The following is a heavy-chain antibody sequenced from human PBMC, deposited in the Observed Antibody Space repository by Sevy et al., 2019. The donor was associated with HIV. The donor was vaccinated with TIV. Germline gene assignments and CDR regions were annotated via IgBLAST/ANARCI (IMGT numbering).Heavy chain of an antibody. CDR3: TTVSYYSDTSGSYYVGYYFDY. CDR2: IKSKIDGGTT. D-gene: IGHD3-22*01. J-gene: IGHJ4*02. V-gene: IGHV3-15*07. CDR1: GFTFSHGS. Sequence: GGSLRLSCAASGFTFSHGSMNWVRQAPGRGLEWVGRIKSKIDGGTTDYAAPVKGRFTISRDDSKNTLYLQMNSLKTEDTAVYYCTTVSYYSDTSGSYYVGYYFDYWGQGTLVTVSS.